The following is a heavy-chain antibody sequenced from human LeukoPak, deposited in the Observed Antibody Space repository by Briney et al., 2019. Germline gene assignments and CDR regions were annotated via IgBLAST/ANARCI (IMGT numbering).Heavy chain of an antibody. Sequence: PSATLSLTCTVSGDSTSTSNSYWGWIRQPPGKGLEWIGSIYYSGNTYCNASLKSRVTISVDTSKNQFSQKLTSVTAADTAVYYCARDTTRSYYYDFWSGYKDYYYYMDVWGKGTTVTVSS. V-gene: IGHV4-39*02. CDR1: GDSTSTSNSY. CDR3: ARDTTRSYYYDFWSGYKDYYYYMDV. CDR2: IYYSGNT. J-gene: IGHJ6*03. D-gene: IGHD3-3*01.